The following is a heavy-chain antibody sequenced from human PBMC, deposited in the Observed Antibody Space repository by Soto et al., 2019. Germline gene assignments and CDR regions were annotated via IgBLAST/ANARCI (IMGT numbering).Heavy chain of an antibody. Sequence: GGSLRLSCAASGFTFSSYEMNWVRQAPGKGLEWVPYISSSGSTIYYADSVKGRFTISRDNAKNSLYLQMNSLRAEDTAVYYCARDKWGFGESYYYGMDVWGQGTTVTV. CDR1: GFTFSSYE. CDR2: ISSSGSTI. J-gene: IGHJ6*02. CDR3: ARDKWGFGESYYYGMDV. D-gene: IGHD3-10*01. V-gene: IGHV3-48*03.